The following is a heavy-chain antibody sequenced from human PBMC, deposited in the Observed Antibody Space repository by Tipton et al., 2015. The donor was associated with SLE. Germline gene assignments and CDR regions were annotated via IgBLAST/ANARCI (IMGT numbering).Heavy chain of an antibody. CDR3: ARILSDYYGMDV. CDR2: IYYSGST. J-gene: IGHJ6*02. Sequence: TLSLTCAVYGGSFSGYYWGWIRQPPGQGLEWSGYIYYSGSTNYNPSLKSRVTISVDTSKNQFSLKLSSVTAADTAVYYCARILSDYYGMDVWGQGTTVTVS. CDR1: GGSFSGYY. V-gene: IGHV4-59*07.